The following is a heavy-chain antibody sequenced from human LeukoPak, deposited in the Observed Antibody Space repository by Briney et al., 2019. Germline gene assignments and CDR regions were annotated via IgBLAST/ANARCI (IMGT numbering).Heavy chain of an antibody. J-gene: IGHJ4*02. V-gene: IGHV5-51*01. D-gene: IGHD6-6*01. CDR1: GDTFTSYW. CDR3: ARAYSRSRFDY. Sequence: GASLKISCKGSGDTFTSYWIGWVRQMHGKGLEWMGTIYPGDSDTRYSPTFQGQVTISADKSISTAYLQWSSVKASDTAMYYCARAYSRSRFDYWGQGTLVTVSS. CDR2: IYPGDSDT.